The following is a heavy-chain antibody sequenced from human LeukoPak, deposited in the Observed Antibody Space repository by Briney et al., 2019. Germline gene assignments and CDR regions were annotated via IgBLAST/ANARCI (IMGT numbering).Heavy chain of an antibody. J-gene: IGHJ4*02. Sequence: SVKVSCKASGGTFSSYAISWVRQAPGQGLEWMGGIIPIFGTANYAQKFQGRVTITADESTSTAYMEPSSLRSEDTAVYYCARGDVVVPAAMDYWGQGTLVTVSS. CDR2: IIPIFGTA. CDR1: GGTFSSYA. V-gene: IGHV1-69*01. CDR3: ARGDVVVPAAMDY. D-gene: IGHD2-2*01.